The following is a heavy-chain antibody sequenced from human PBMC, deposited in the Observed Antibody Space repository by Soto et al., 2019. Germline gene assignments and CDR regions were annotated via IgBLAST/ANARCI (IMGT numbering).Heavy chain of an antibody. Sequence: SETLSLTCAVSGCSISSGGYSWNWIRQPPGKGLEWIGYISHSGSTYYNPSLKSRVTISVDRSKNQFSLKLSSVTAADTAMYYCASGSHVPHYWGQGTLVTVSS. CDR2: ISHSGST. J-gene: IGHJ4*02. CDR1: GCSISSGGYS. CDR3: ASGSHVPHY. D-gene: IGHD6-6*01. V-gene: IGHV4-30-2*01.